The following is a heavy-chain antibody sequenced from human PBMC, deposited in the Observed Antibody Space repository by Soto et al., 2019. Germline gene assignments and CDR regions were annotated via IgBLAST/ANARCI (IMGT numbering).Heavy chain of an antibody. CDR2: ISAYNGNT. J-gene: IGHJ5*02. CDR1: GFTFTSYG. V-gene: IGHV1-18*04. D-gene: IGHD5-12*01. CDR3: ARDIADIVATITSWFDP. Sequence: ASVKVSCKASGFTFTSYGISWARQAPGQGLEWMGWISAYNGNTNYAQKLQGRVTMTTDTSTSTAYMELRSLRSDDTAVYYCARDIADIVATITSWFDPWCQGTLVTVSS.